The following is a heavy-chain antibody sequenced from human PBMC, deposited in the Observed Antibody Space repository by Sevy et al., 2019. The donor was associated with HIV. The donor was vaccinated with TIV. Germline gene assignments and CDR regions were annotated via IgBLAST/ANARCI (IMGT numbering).Heavy chain of an antibody. CDR1: GVTFSNAW. CDR2: IWYDGSKK. V-gene: IGHV3-33*08. D-gene: IGHD4-4*01. J-gene: IGHJ4*02. CDR3: ARDGDYSNYGIDY. Sequence: GGSLRLSCAASGVTFSNAWMSWVRQAPGKGLEWVAAIWYDGSKKYYADSVKGRFTISRDNSKNTLYLQMNSLRAEDTAVYFCARDGDYSNYGIDYWGQGTLVTVSS.